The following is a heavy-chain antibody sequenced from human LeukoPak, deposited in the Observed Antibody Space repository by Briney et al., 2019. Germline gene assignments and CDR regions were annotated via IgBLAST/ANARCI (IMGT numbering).Heavy chain of an antibody. D-gene: IGHD3-22*01. CDR2: ISSSGYI. J-gene: IGHJ3*02. CDR3: ARGGSGYLNPDAFDI. CDR1: GFTFSSYS. V-gene: IGHV3-21*01. Sequence: GGSLRLSWAASGFTFSSYSMNWVRQAPGKWLEWVSSISSSGYIYYADSVKGRFTISRDNAKNSLYLQMNSLRAEDTAVYYCARGGSGYLNPDAFDIWGQATMVTVCS.